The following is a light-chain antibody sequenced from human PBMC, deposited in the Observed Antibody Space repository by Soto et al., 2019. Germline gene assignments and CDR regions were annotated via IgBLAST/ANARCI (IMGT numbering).Light chain of an antibody. CDR2: DAS. V-gene: IGKV3-11*01. Sequence: EIVLTQSPATLSLSPGERATLSCRASRSVRSYLAWYQQKPGQAPRLLIYDASNRAAGIPARFSGSGSETDFTHTISNLEPEDFAVYYCQQRYAWPPFTFGQGTRLEIK. CDR1: RSVRSY. J-gene: IGKJ5*01. CDR3: QQRYAWPPFT.